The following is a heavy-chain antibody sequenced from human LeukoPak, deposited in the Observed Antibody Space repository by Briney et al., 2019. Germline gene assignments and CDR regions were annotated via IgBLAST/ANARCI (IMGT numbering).Heavy chain of an antibody. CDR2: ISRTGTYI. D-gene: IGHD2-15*01. CDR3: ARVLETDCTGGSCYSGLDY. V-gene: IGHV3-21*01. Sequence: GGSLRFSCAASGFTFSSYNMKWVRQAPGEGLEWVSSISRTGTYIYYADSVKGRFTVSRDNAQNSLYLQMNSLRVEDTAVYYCARVLETDCTGGSCYSGLDYWGQGTLVTVSS. J-gene: IGHJ4*02. CDR1: GFTFSSYN.